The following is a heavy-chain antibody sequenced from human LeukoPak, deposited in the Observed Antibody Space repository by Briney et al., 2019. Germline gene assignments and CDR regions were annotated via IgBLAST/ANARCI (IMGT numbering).Heavy chain of an antibody. CDR1: GFSFSTYT. D-gene: IGHD3-10*01. J-gene: IGHJ4*02. Sequence: PGGSLRLSCAASGFSFSTYTMHWVRQAPGKGLEWVSFISYGGKNKDYADSVKGRFTISRDNSKNTLYLQMNSLRAEDTAVYYCARDRYYGSGRYNYFDYWGQGTLVTVSS. CDR2: ISYGGKNK. V-gene: IGHV3-30*04. CDR3: ARDRYYGSGRYNYFDY.